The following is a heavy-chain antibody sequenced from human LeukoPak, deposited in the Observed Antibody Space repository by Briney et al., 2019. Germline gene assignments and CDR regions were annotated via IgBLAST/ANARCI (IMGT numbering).Heavy chain of an antibody. Sequence: GGSMRLACAASGFTFSSYSMNWVRQAPGKWLEWVSSISSSSSYIYYADSVKGRFTISRDNAKNSLYLQMNSLRAEDTAVYYCARDEYCTNGVCSPGFDPWGQGTLVTVSS. CDR2: ISSSSSYI. V-gene: IGHV3-21*01. J-gene: IGHJ5*02. CDR3: ARDEYCTNGVCSPGFDP. D-gene: IGHD2-8*01. CDR1: GFTFSSYS.